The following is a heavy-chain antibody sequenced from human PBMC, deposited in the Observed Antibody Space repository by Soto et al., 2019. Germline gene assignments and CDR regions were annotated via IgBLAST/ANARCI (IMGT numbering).Heavy chain of an antibody. CDR1: EFDFGSYG. V-gene: IGHV3-30*03. CDR3: ARDSGWPILNFDN. D-gene: IGHD3-10*01. Sequence: SLRLSCAASEFDFGSYGIHWVRQAPGKGLEWVAASSYDGRETFYADSAKGRFTVSKEMSKNTAFLQMNALRHEDTAVYFCARDSGWPILNFDNWGQGTPVTVSS. J-gene: IGHJ4*02. CDR2: SSYDGRET.